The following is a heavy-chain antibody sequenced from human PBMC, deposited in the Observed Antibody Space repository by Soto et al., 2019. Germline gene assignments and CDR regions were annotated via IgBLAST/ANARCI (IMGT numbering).Heavy chain of an antibody. J-gene: IGHJ4*02. V-gene: IGHV4-4*07. CDR1: GGSIRSDY. CDR2: IYISENT. Sequence: GTLSLTSTVSGGSIRSDYGSWIRQPSGKGLEWIGRIYISENTHYNPSLRSRVSMSLDTSKNQLSLNLSSVTAADTAVYYCARGVGRSSWNSFDSWGQGTRVTVSS. CDR3: ARGVGRSSWNSFDS. D-gene: IGHD6-13*01.